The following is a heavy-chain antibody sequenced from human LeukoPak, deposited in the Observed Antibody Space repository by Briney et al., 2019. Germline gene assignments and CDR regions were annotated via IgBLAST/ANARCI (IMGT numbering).Heavy chain of an antibody. CDR3: ARDGRYNWNNYAGGYYYYYYMDV. CDR2: INHSGST. J-gene: IGHJ6*03. Sequence: SETLSLTCAVYGGPFSGYYWSWIRQPPGKGLEWIGEINHSGSTNYNSSLKSRVTISVDTSKNQFSLKLSSVTAADTAVYYCARDGRYNWNNYAGGYYYYYYMDVWGKGTTVTISS. D-gene: IGHD1/OR15-1a*01. CDR1: GGPFSGYY. V-gene: IGHV4-34*01.